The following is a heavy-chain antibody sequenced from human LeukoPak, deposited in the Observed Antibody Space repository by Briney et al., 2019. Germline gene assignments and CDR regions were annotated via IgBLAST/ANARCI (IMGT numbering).Heavy chain of an antibody. D-gene: IGHD2-21*01. Sequence: GGSLRLSCAASGFTFSSYSMNWVRQAPGKGLEWVSSISRSSSYIYYADSVKGRFTISRDNAKNSLYLQMNSLRAEDTAVYYCARERQNWLVASDLDYWGQGTLVTVSS. CDR1: GFTFSSYS. J-gene: IGHJ4*02. CDR2: ISRSSSYI. CDR3: ARERQNWLVASDLDY. V-gene: IGHV3-21*01.